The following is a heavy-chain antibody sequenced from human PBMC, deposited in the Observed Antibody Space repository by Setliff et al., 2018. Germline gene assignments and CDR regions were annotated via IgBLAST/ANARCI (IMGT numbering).Heavy chain of an antibody. CDR3: AKGGDWDDKHYAFDI. V-gene: IGHV3-23*03. J-gene: IGHJ3*02. CDR1: GFTFSSDA. CDR2: ISSDAGSK. D-gene: IGHD1-1*01. Sequence: GGSMRLSCAASGFTFSSDAMTWVRLAPGKGLEWVSIISSDAGSKYYANSVKGRCTISGDNSNNMLYLQMSSLRAEDTAVYYCAKGGDWDDKHYAFDIWGQGTMVTVSS.